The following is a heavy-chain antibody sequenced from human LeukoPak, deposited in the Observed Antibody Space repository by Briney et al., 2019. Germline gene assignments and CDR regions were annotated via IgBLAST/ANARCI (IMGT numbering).Heavy chain of an antibody. V-gene: IGHV1-69*13. CDR3: ARSGADIVGASGGAFDI. Sequence: ASVKVSCKASGGTFSSYAISWVRQAPGQGLEWMGGIIPIFGTANYAQKFQGRVTITADESTSTAYMELSSLRSEDTAVYYCARSGADIVGASGGAFDIWGQGTMVTVSS. CDR1: GGTFSSYA. D-gene: IGHD1-26*01. CDR2: IIPIFGTA. J-gene: IGHJ3*02.